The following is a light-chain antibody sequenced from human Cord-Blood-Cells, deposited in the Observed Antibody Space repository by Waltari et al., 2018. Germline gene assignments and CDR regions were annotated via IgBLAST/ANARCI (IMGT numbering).Light chain of an antibody. Sequence: DIQMTQPPSSLSASVGDRVTITCRASQSISSYLNWYQQKPGTAPKLLIYAASSLQSGVPSMFSGSGSGTDFTLTISSLQPEEFATYYCQQSYSTPMYTFGQGTKLEIK. CDR1: QSISSY. V-gene: IGKV1-39*01. CDR2: AAS. CDR3: QQSYSTPMYT. J-gene: IGKJ2*01.